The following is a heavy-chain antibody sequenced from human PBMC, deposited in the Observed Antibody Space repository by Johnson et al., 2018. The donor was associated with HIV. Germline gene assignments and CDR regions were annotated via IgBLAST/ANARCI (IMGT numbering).Heavy chain of an antibody. Sequence: VQLVESGGGLVQPGGSLRLSCAASGFTVSSNYMSWVRQAPGKGLEWVSVIYSGGSTYYAYSVKGRFTISRDNSKNTLYLQMNSLRAEDTAVYYCVTLVVAPPFDIWGQGTMVTVSS. CDR2: IYSGGST. D-gene: IGHD2-15*01. CDR3: VTLVVAPPFDI. V-gene: IGHV3-66*01. CDR1: GFTVSSNY. J-gene: IGHJ3*02.